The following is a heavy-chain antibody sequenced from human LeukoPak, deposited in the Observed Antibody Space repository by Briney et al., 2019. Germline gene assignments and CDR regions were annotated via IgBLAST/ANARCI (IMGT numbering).Heavy chain of an antibody. CDR2: INPNSGGT. CDR3: ARAGTVEMTPLDY. Sequence: GASVKVSYKASGYTFTGYYMHWVRQAPGQGLEWMGWINPNSGGTNYAQKFQGWVTMTRDTSISTAYMELSRLRSDDTAVYYCARAGTVEMTPLDYWGQGTLVTVSS. V-gene: IGHV1-2*04. J-gene: IGHJ4*02. D-gene: IGHD5-24*01. CDR1: GYTFTGYY.